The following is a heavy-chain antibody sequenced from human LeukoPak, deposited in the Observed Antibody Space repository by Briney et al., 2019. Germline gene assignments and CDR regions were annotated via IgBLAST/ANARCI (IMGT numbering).Heavy chain of an antibody. D-gene: IGHD3-22*01. J-gene: IGHJ4*02. Sequence: SGTLSLTCAVYGGSFSNYYWSWIRQAPGKGLEWIGEISRTGRTNYNSSLKSRVTISVDTSKNQFSLKLSSVTAADTAVYYCARKVSYYDSSGSRLYYFDYWGQGTLVTVSS. CDR3: ARKVSYYDSSGSRLYYFDY. CDR2: ISRTGRT. V-gene: IGHV4-34*01. CDR1: GGSFSNYY.